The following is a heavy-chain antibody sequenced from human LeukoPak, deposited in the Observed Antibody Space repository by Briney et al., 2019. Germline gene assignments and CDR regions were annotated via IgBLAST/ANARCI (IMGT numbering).Heavy chain of an antibody. V-gene: IGHV4-59*01. CDR1: GGSISSYY. CDR3: ARAVSSSWYFLN. J-gene: IGHJ4*02. D-gene: IGHD6-13*01. CDR2: IYYSGST. Sequence: PSETLSLTCTVSGGSISSYYWSWIRQPPGKGLEWIGYIYYSGSTNYNPSLKSRVTISVDTSKNQFSLKLSSVTAADTAVYYCARAVSSSWYFLNWGQGTLVTVSS.